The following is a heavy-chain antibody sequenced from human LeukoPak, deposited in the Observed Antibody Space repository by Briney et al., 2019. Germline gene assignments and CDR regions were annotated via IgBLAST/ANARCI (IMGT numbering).Heavy chain of an antibody. Sequence: GRSLRLSCAASGFTFSSYGMHWVRQAPGKGLEWVAVISYDGSNKYYADSVKGRFTISRDNSKNTLYPQMNSLRAEDTAVYYCATSTDIVATIAWAFDYWGQGTLVTVSS. CDR3: ATSTDIVATIAWAFDY. D-gene: IGHD5-12*01. J-gene: IGHJ4*02. CDR1: GFTFSSYG. CDR2: ISYDGSNK. V-gene: IGHV3-30*03.